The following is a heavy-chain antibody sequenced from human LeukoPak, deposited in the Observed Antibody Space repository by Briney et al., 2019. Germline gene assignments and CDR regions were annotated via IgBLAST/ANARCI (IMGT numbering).Heavy chain of an antibody. D-gene: IGHD3-10*01. CDR2: INHSGST. J-gene: IGHJ4*02. V-gene: IGHV4-34*01. CDR1: GGSFSGYY. CDR3: ARGRYYYGSGSYYPPGGDY. Sequence: SETLSLTCAVYGGSFSGYYWSWLRQLPGKGLEWIGEINHSGSTNYNPSLKSRVTISVDTSKNQFSLKLSSVTAADTAVYYCARGRYYYGSGSYYPPGGDYWGQGTLVTVSA.